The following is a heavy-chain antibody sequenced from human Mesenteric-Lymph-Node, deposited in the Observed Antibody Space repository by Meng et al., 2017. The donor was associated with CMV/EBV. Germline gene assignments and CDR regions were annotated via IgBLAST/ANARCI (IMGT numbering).Heavy chain of an antibody. CDR2: IYYSGST. CDR1: GGSISSYD. V-gene: IGHV4-59*01. CDR3: ARVPDYYYYGMDV. J-gene: IGHJ6*02. Sequence: SETLSLTCTVRGGSISSYDWSWIRQPPGKGLEWIGYIYYSGSTNYNPSLKSRVTISVDTSKNQFSLKLSSVTAADTAVSYSARVPDYYYYGMDVWGQGTTVTVSS.